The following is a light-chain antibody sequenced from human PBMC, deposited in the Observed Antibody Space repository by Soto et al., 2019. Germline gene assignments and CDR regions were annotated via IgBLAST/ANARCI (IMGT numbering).Light chain of an antibody. CDR3: SSYRSSSTLGV. CDR2: DVS. Sequence: QSALTQPASVSGSPGQSITISCTGTSSDVGGYNYVSWYQQHPDKAPKLMIYDVSNRPSGVSNRFSGSKSGYTASLTISGLQAEDEADYYCSSYRSSSTLGVFGGGTKLTVL. J-gene: IGLJ3*02. V-gene: IGLV2-14*01. CDR1: SSDVGGYNY.